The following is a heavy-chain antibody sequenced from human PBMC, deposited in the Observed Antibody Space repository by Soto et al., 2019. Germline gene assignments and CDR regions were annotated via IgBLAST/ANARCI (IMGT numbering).Heavy chain of an antibody. V-gene: IGHV3-64*01. D-gene: IGHD6-13*01. CDR1: GFTFSSYA. J-gene: IGHJ6*02. CDR2: ISSIGGST. CDR3: ARSSQYSSSWDYYYYGMDV. Sequence: GGSLRLSCAASGFTFSSYAMHWVRQAPGKGLEYVSVISSIGGSTYYAKSVKGRFTISRDNSKNTLYLQMGSLRSEDMAVYYCARSSQYSSSWDYYYYGMDVWGQGTTVTVSS.